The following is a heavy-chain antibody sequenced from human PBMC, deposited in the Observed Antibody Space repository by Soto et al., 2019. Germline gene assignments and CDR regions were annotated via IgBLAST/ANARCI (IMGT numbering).Heavy chain of an antibody. D-gene: IGHD5-12*01. V-gene: IGHV3-23*04. CDR3: EGSWT. CDR2: ISGGSDRT. J-gene: IGHJ3*01. Sequence: EVQVVESGGDLVQPGGSLRRSCAASRFTNRNYAMSWVRQAPGKALERVSGISGGSDRTYYADSVKGRFTIFKDNSTNTLYLQMSSMRVEDTAVYHCEGSWTWGQGTMVTVSS. CDR1: RFTNRNYA.